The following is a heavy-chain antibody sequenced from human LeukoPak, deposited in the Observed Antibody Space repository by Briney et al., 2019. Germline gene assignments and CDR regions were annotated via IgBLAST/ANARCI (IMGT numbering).Heavy chain of an antibody. Sequence: PGGCLRLSCAASGFTFISYSMNWVRQAPGKGLEWVSSISSSSSYIYYADSVKGRFTISRDNAKNSLYLQMNSLRAEDTAVYYCARDQDVSPGFDYWGQGTLVTVSS. V-gene: IGHV3-21*01. CDR3: ARDQDVSPGFDY. CDR2: ISSSSSYI. CDR1: GFTFISYS. J-gene: IGHJ4*02.